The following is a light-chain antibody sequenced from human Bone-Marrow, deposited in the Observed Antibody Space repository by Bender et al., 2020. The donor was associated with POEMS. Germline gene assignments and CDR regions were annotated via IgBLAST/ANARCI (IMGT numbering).Light chain of an antibody. CDR2: EVF. CDR3: AAWDAGLSGGV. V-gene: IGLV2-8*01. J-gene: IGLJ3*02. CDR1: SSDVGTYNY. Sequence: QSALTKPPSASGSPGQSVTISCTGTSSDVGTYNYVSWYQQHPGKAPQLMIYEVFKRPSGVPDRFYAFKSGTSASLAISGLQSEDEADYYCAAWDAGLSGGVFGGGTKLTVL.